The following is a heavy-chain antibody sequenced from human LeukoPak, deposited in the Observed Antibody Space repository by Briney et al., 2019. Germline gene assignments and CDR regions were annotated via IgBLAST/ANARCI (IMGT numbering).Heavy chain of an antibody. CDR2: IYYSGST. J-gene: IGHJ1*01. CDR3: ASQPYYYGSGSQFQH. CDR1: GGSISSYY. V-gene: IGHV4-59*06. Sequence: SETLSLTCTVSGGSISSYYWTWIRQPAGKGLEWIGYIYYSGSTYYNPSLKSRVTISVDTSKNQFSLKLSSVTAADTAVYYCASQPYYYGSGSQFQHWGQGTLVTVSS. D-gene: IGHD3-10*01.